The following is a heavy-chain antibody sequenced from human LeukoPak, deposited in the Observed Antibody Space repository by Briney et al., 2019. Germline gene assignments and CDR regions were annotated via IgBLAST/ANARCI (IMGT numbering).Heavy chain of an antibody. Sequence: WGSLRLSCAASGFSFSQYYMRWVRQAPGKGLELVANIKPDGSEKYYVDSVKGRFTISRDNARNSLFLQMNGLRADDTAVYYCASTLWWGRGTLVTVSS. CDR3: ASTLW. D-gene: IGHD2-15*01. V-gene: IGHV3-7*01. CDR1: GFSFSQYY. J-gene: IGHJ1*01. CDR2: IKPDGSEK.